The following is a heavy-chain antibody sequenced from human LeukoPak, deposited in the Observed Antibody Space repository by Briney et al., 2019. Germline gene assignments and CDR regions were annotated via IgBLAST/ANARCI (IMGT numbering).Heavy chain of an antibody. CDR1: GFTFSDYY. Sequence: GGSLRLSCAASGFTFSDYYMSWIRQAPGKGLEWVSYISSSGSTIYYADSVKGRFTISRDNAKNSLYLQMNSLRAEDTAVYYCAREGEYDFWSGSPPVYYFDYWGQGTLVTVSS. J-gene: IGHJ4*02. CDR3: AREGEYDFWSGSPPVYYFDY. V-gene: IGHV3-11*04. D-gene: IGHD3-3*01. CDR2: ISSSGSTI.